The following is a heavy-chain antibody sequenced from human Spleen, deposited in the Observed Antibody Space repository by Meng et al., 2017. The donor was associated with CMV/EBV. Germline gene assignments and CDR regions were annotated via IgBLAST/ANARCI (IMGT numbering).Heavy chain of an antibody. V-gene: IGHV3-30-3*01. CDR1: LFVFVSIA. Sequence: CAGLLFVFVSIAMDWDSRALGGGLKWVDSISYDGDNKHYADSVKGRFTISRDNSKNTLYLQMRSMRVEDTAVYYCSRESNYNVLDYWGQGSLVTVSS. J-gene: IGHJ4*02. D-gene: IGHD1-7*01. CDR3: SRESNYNVLDY. CDR2: ISYDGDNK.